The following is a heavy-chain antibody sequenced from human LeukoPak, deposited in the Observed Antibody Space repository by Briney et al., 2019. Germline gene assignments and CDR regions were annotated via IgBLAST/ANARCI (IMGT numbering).Heavy chain of an antibody. CDR1: GGTFNRDT. Sequence: SVKVSCKASGGTFNRDTISWVRQAPGEGREWMGGSIPILGIANYVQKFQGRVTITADKSTSTAYMELSSLRSEDTAVYYCARLYYYDSSGYQGGYYYMDVWGKGTTVTVSS. V-gene: IGHV1-69*10. J-gene: IGHJ6*03. CDR2: SIPILGIA. D-gene: IGHD3-22*01. CDR3: ARLYYYDSSGYQGGYYYMDV.